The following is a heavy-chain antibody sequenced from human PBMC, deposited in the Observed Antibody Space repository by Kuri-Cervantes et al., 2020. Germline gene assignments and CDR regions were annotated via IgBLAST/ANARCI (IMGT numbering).Heavy chain of an antibody. CDR1: GYTFTNYR. D-gene: IGHD5-12*01. CDR2: IYPGDSDT. Sequence: GESLKISCQASGYTFTNYRIAWVRQTPGKGLEWMGIIYPGDSDTGCSPSFQGQVTISADKSISAAYLQWSSLKASDTAMYYCARPVDIVATSPGYWGQGTLVTVSS. CDR3: ARPVDIVATSPGY. J-gene: IGHJ4*02. V-gene: IGHV5-51*01.